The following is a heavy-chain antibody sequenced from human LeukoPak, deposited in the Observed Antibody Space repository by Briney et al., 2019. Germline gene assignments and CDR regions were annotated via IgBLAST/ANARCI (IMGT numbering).Heavy chain of an antibody. J-gene: IGHJ3*02. Sequence: SVKVSCKASGGTFSSYAISWVRQAPGQGLEWMGGISPIFGTANYAQKFQGRVTITADESTSTAYMELSSLRSEDTAVYYCATSTSHYYDSSGQPPDAFDIWGQGTMVTVSS. V-gene: IGHV1-69*01. CDR2: ISPIFGTA. CDR1: GGTFSSYA. CDR3: ATSTSHYYDSSGQPPDAFDI. D-gene: IGHD3-22*01.